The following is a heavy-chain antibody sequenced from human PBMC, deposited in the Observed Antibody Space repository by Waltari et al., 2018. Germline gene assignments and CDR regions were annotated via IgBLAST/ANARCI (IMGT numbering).Heavy chain of an antibody. CDR2: IHPGESHI. D-gene: IGHD2-15*01. CDR1: GYSFSPYW. J-gene: IGHJ4*02. CDR3: ARTPHCSGGSCLDY. Sequence: EVQLVQSGAEVKKPGESLKISCTGPGYSFSPYWINGVRPMPGPGLEWTGIIHPGESHIRSSPSFQGLVTFSADTSISTAYLQWDSLKASDTAMYYCARTPHCSGGSCLDYWGQGTLVAVSS. V-gene: IGHV5-51*01.